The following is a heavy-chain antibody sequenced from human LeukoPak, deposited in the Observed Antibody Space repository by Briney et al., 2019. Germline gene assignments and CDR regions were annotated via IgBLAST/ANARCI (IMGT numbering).Heavy chain of an antibody. V-gene: IGHV3-21*04. D-gene: IGHD3-10*01. Sequence: GGSLRLSCAASGFTFSSYSMNWVRQAPGKGLEWVSSISSSSSYIYYADSVKGRFTISRDNAKNSLYLQMNSLRAEDTAVYYCAAGPLLWFGEPYYFDYWGQGTLVTVSS. CDR1: GFTFSSYS. J-gene: IGHJ4*02. CDR3: AAGPLLWFGEPYYFDY. CDR2: ISSSSSYI.